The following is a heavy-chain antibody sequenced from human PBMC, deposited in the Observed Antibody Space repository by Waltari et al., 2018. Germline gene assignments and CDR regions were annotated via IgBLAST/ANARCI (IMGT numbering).Heavy chain of an antibody. CDR1: GFTVLNNY. Sequence: EVQLVESGGGLIQPGGSLRISCAASGFTVLNNYITWVRQAPGKGLGWVSVSYGGGGTYYADSVRGRFTISRDKVKNTVYLQMNSLRAEDTAVYYCGNIGAFDIWGQGTMVTVSS. J-gene: IGHJ3*02. V-gene: IGHV3-53*01. CDR2: SYGGGGT. D-gene: IGHD5-12*01. CDR3: GNIGAFDI.